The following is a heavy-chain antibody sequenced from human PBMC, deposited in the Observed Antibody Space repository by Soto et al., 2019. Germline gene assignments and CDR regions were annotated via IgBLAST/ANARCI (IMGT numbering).Heavy chain of an antibody. D-gene: IGHD2-2*02. CDR3: AREYGIVVPAAIFYYGMDV. J-gene: IGHJ6*02. CDR2: INPNSGGT. CDR1: GYTFTGYY. V-gene: IGHV1-2*02. Sequence: ASVKVSCKASGYTFTGYYMHWVRQAPGQGLEWMGWINPNSGGTNYAQKFQGRVTMTRDTSISTAYMELSRLRSDDTAVYYCAREYGIVVPAAIFYYGMDVWGQGTTVTSP.